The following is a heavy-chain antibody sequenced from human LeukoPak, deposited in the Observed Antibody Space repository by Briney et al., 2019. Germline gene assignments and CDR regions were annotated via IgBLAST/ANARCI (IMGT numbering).Heavy chain of an antibody. V-gene: IGHV3-30*18. CDR3: AKLPLTGEQDY. CDR1: GFTFSSYG. CDR2: ISYDGSNK. D-gene: IGHD7-27*01. Sequence: GRSLRLSCAASGFTFSSYGMHWVRQAPGKGLEWVAVISYDGSNKYYADSVKGRFTISRDNSKNTLYLQMNSLRAEDTALYYCAKLPLTGEQDYWGQGTLVTVSS. J-gene: IGHJ4*02.